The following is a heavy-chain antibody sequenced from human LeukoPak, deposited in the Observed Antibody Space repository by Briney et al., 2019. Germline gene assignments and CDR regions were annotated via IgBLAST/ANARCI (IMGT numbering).Heavy chain of an antibody. V-gene: IGHV3-66*01. D-gene: IGHD2-21*02. CDR2: IYSGGST. CDR1: GFTVSSNY. Sequence: GGSLRLSCAASGFTVSSNYMSWVRQAPGKGLEWVSVIYSGGSTYYADSVKGRFTISRDNFRNTVDLQMNSLRAEDTAVYHCALVVTVHFYSYPYMDVWGKGTTVIISS. CDR3: ALVVTVHFYSYPYMDV. J-gene: IGHJ6*03.